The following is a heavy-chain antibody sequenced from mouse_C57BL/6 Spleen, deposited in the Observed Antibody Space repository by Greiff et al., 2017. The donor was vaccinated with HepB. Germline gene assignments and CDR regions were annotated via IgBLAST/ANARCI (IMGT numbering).Heavy chain of an antibody. D-gene: IGHD2-4*01. CDR1: GFTFSDYY. Sequence: EVKLMESGGGLVQPGGSLKLSCAASGFTFSDYYMYWVRQTPEKRLEWVAYIINGGGSTYYPDTVKGRFTISRDNAKNTLYLQMSRLKSEDTAMYYCARLYSDYDDWYFDVWGTGTTVTVSS. CDR3: ARLYSDYDDWYFDV. V-gene: IGHV5-12*01. J-gene: IGHJ1*03. CDR2: IINGGGST.